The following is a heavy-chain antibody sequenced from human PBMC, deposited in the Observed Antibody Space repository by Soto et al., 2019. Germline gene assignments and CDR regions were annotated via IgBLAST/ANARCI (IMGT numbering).Heavy chain of an antibody. V-gene: IGHV6-1*01. CDR3: ARSGPGGYIDY. CDR1: GDSVSRNSSA. D-gene: IGHD3-22*01. J-gene: IGHJ4*02. Sequence: SQTLALACAISGDSVSRNSSACNFIRQSPSRGLEWLGRTYYRSKWYNHYAVSVKSRITVNPDTSKNQFSLQLNSVTPEDTAVYYRARSGPGGYIDYWGQGTLVTVSS. CDR2: TYYRSKWYN.